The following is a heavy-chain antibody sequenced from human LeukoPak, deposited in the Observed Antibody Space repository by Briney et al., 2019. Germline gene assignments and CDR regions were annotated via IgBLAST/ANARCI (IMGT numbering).Heavy chain of an antibody. CDR1: GFTFNNYG. Sequence: GGSLRLSCAASGFTFNNYGMHWVRQAPVKGLEWVALIRYDGSNKYYADSVKGRFTISRDNSKNMLYLQMNSLRAEDTAVYYCARNQGYCTRTNCYLDYWGQGTLVTVSS. CDR2: IRYDGSNK. J-gene: IGHJ4*02. CDR3: ARNQGYCTRTNCYLDY. D-gene: IGHD2-2*01. V-gene: IGHV3-33*01.